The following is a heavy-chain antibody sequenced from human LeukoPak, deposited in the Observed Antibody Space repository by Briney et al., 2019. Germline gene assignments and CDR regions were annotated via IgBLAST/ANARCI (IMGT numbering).Heavy chain of an antibody. D-gene: IGHD3-10*01. CDR2: ISSSSSTI. CDR1: GFTFSSYS. V-gene: IGHV3-48*04. CDR3: VLLWFGEVAYFDY. J-gene: IGHJ4*02. Sequence: GGSLRLSCAASGFTFSSYSMNWVRQAPGKGLEWASYISSSSSTIYYADSVKGRFTISRDNAKNSLYLQMNSLRAEDTAVYYCVLLWFGEVAYFDYWGQGTLVTVSS.